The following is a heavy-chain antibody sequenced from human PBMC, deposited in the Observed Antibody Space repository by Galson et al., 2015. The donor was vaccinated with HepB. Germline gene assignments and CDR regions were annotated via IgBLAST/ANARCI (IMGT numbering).Heavy chain of an antibody. J-gene: IGHJ6*02. CDR3: AASRGSFSSWYKNYYYGMDV. CDR1: GFTFTSSA. CDR2: IVVGSGNT. V-gene: IGHV1-58*02. D-gene: IGHD6-13*01. Sequence: SVKVSCKASGFTFTSSAMQWVRQARGQRLEWIGWIVVGSGNTNYAQKFQERVTITRDMSTSTAYMELSSLRSEDTAVYYCAASRGSFSSWYKNYYYGMDVWGQGTTVTVSS.